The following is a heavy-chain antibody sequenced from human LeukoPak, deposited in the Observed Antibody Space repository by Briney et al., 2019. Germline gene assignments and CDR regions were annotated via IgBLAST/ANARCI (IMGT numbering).Heavy chain of an antibody. Sequence: GESLKISCKGSGYSFTSYWIGWVRQMPGKGLEWMGIIFPSDSDTRYSPSFQGQVTISADKSISTAYLQWSSLKASDTAMYYCARRAVSITHWFDPWGQGTLVTVSS. D-gene: IGHD6-19*01. V-gene: IGHV5-51*01. J-gene: IGHJ5*02. CDR1: GYSFTSYW. CDR2: IFPSDSDT. CDR3: ARRAVSITHWFDP.